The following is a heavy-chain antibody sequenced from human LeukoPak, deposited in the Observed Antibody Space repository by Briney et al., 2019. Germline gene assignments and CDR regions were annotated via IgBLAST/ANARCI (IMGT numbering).Heavy chain of an antibody. D-gene: IGHD2-15*01. CDR2: ISGNSGST. CDR3: AKGSGGSSYSGLDS. J-gene: IGHJ4*02. V-gene: IGHV3-23*01. CDR1: GFTFSSYA. Sequence: GGSLRLSCAASGFTFSSYAMSWVRQVPGKGLEWVSVISGNSGSTYYADSVKGRFTISRDNFKNTLDLRMNSLRAEDAAVYYCAKGSGGSSYSGLDSWGQGTLVTVSA.